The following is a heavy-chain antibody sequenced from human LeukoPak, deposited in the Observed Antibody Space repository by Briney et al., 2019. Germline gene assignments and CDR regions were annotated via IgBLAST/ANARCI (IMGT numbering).Heavy chain of an antibody. CDR1: GGSFSGYY. Sequence: SETLSLTCAVYGGSFSGYYWSWIRQPPGKGLEWIGEINHSGSTNYNPSLKSRVTISVDTSKNQFSLKLSSVTAADTAVYYCAREDHGADAFDIWSQGTMVTVSS. CDR2: INHSGST. CDR3: AREDHGADAFDI. D-gene: IGHD1-26*01. J-gene: IGHJ3*02. V-gene: IGHV4-34*01.